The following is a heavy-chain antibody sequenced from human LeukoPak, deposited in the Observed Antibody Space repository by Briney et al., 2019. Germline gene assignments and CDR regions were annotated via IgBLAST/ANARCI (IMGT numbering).Heavy chain of an antibody. J-gene: IGHJ5*02. CDR3: ARSEAPMVRGVIMVNWFDP. Sequence: SETLSLTCTVSGGSISNYYWSWIRQPPGKGLEWIGYINYSGSTDYNPSLKSRVTISVDTSKNQFSLKPSSVTAADTAVYYCARSEAPMVRGVIMVNWFDPWGQGTLVTVSS. CDR2: INYSGST. V-gene: IGHV4-59*01. CDR1: GGSISNYY. D-gene: IGHD3-10*01.